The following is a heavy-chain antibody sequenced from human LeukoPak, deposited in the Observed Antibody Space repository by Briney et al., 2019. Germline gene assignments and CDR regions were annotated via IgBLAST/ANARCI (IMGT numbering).Heavy chain of an antibody. CDR2: IYYSGST. CDR3: AREGETYDSSGTNFDY. J-gene: IGHJ4*02. CDR1: GGSISSSSYY. D-gene: IGHD3-22*01. V-gene: IGHV4-39*07. Sequence: SSETLSLTCTVSGGSISSSSYYWGWIRQPPGKGLEWIGSIYYSGSTYYNPSLKSRVTISVDTSKNQFSLKLSSVTAADTAVYYCAREGETYDSSGTNFDYWGQGTLVTVSS.